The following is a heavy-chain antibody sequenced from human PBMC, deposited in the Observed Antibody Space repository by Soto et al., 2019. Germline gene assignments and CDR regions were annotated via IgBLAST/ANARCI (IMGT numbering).Heavy chain of an antibody. CDR3: AKDLSYYDSSGPVY. CDR1: GFTFSSYA. Sequence: PGGSLRLSCAASGFTFSSYAMSWVRQAPGKGLEWVSAISGSGTNTYYAGSVKGRFTISRDNSKNTLYLQMNSLRAEDTAVYYCAKDLSYYDSSGPVYWGQGTLVTVSS. V-gene: IGHV3-23*01. J-gene: IGHJ4*02. CDR2: ISGSGTNT. D-gene: IGHD3-22*01.